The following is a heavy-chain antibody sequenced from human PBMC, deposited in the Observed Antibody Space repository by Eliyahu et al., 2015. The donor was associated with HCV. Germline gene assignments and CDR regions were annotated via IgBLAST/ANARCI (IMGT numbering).Heavy chain of an antibody. CDR3: ARDLTVRGVISYYFDY. Sequence: EVQLVESGGGLVKPGGSLRLSCAASGFTFSSYSMNWVRQAPGKGLEWVSSISSSSSYIYYADSVKGRFTISRDNAKNSLYLQMNSLRAEDTAVYYCARDLTVRGVISYYFDYWGQGTLVTVSS. J-gene: IGHJ4*02. V-gene: IGHV3-21*01. CDR2: ISSSSSYI. CDR1: GFTFSSYS. D-gene: IGHD3-10*01.